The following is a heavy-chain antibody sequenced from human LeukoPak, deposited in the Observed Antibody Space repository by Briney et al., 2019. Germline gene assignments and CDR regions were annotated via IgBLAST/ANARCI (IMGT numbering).Heavy chain of an antibody. J-gene: IGHJ4*02. D-gene: IGHD3-3*01. CDR3: ARGESLYYDFWSGYYGPFDY. CDR1: GYTFTSYG. CDR2: ISAYNGNT. V-gene: IGHV1-18*01. Sequence: GASVKVSCKASGYTFTSYGISWVRQAPGQGLEWMGWISAYNGNTNYAQKLQGRVTMTTDTSTSTAYMELRSLRSDDTAVYYCARGESLYYDFWSGYYGPFDYWGQGTLVTVSS.